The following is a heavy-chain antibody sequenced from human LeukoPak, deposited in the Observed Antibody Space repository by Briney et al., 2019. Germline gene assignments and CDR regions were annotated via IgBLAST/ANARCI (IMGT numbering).Heavy chain of an antibody. Sequence: GGSLRLSCAVSGFTFSSYSMSWVRQAPGKGLEWVSAISGSGDSTYYADSVKGRFTISRDNSKNTLYLQMNSLRAEDTAVYYCEIDGGGFDYWGQGTLVTVSS. D-gene: IGHD3-10*01. CDR2: ISGSGDST. CDR1: GFTFSSYS. CDR3: EIDGGGFDY. J-gene: IGHJ4*02. V-gene: IGHV3-23*01.